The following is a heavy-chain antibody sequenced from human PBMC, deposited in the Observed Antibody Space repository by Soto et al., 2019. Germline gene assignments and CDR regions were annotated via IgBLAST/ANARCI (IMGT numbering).Heavy chain of an antibody. V-gene: IGHV3-74*01. CDR2: INSDGSST. Sequence: EVQLVESGGGLVQPGGSLRLSCAASGFTFSSYWMHWVRQAPGKGLVWVSRINSDGSSTSNADSVKGRFTISRDNAKNTLYLQMNSLRAEDTAVYYCARYSSDTSSSYRIDYYGMDFWGQGTTVTVSS. CDR3: ARYSSDTSSSYRIDYYGMDF. D-gene: IGHD6-13*01. CDR1: GFTFSSYW. J-gene: IGHJ6*02.